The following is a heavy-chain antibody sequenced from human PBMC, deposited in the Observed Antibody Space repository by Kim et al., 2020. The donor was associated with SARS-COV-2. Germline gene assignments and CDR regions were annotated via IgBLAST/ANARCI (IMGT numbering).Heavy chain of an antibody. Sequence: VKGRFTISRDNSKNTLYLQMNSLRAEETAVYYCARDSLSLSGGYSYYFDYWGQGTLVTVSS. V-gene: IGHV3-30*07. D-gene: IGHD3-10*01. CDR3: ARDSLSLSGGYSYYFDY. J-gene: IGHJ4*02.